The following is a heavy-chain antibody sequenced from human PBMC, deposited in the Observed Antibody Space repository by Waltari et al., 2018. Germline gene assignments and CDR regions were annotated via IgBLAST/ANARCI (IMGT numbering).Heavy chain of an antibody. V-gene: IGHV4-31*03. J-gene: IGHJ4*02. CDR2: IYYSGST. CDR1: GGSISSGGYY. Sequence: QVQLQESGPGLVKPSRTLSLTCTVSGGSISSGGYYWSWIRQHPGKGLEWIGYIYYSGSTYYNPSLKSRVTISVDTSKNQFSLKLSSVTAADTAVYYCARANTVTYYFDYWGQGTLVTVSS. CDR3: ARANTVTYYFDY. D-gene: IGHD4-17*01.